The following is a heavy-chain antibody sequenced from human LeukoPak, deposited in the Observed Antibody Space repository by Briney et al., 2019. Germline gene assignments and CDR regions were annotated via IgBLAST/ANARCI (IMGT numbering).Heavy chain of an antibody. V-gene: IGHV3-23*01. J-gene: IGHJ6*03. CDR3: VKLGYDLLTGYQYYYYMDV. Sequence: PGGSLRLSCAAPGFTFSSYAMSWVRQAPGKGLEWVSAISGSGDSTYYADSVKGRFTISRDTSKNTLHLQMNSLRAEDTAVYYCVKLGYDLLTGYQYYYYMDVWGKGTTVTISS. CDR1: GFTFSSYA. D-gene: IGHD3-9*01. CDR2: ISGSGDST.